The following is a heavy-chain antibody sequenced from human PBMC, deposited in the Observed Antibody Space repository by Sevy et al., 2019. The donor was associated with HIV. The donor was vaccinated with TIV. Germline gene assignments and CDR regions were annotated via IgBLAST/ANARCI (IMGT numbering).Heavy chain of an antibody. CDR1: GFTFSSYA. CDR3: ARDQHDYAGNLRTGWFDP. J-gene: IGHJ5*02. CDR2: ISYDGSNK. V-gene: IGHV3-30-3*01. Sequence: GGSLRLSCAASGFTFSSYAMHWVRQAPGKGLEWVAVISYDGSNKYYADSVKGRFTISRDNSKNTLYLQVESLRTEDTAVYYCARDQHDYAGNLRTGWFDPWGQGTLVTVSS. D-gene: IGHD4-17*01.